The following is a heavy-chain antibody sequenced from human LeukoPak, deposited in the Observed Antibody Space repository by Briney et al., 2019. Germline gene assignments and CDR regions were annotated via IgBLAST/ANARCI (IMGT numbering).Heavy chain of an antibody. Sequence: SGGSLRLSCAASGFTVSSNYMSWVRQAPGKGLEWVSVIYSGGSTYYADSVKGRFTISRHNSKNTLYLQMNSLRAEDTAVYYCARTVTMVRGVIAEYNWFDPWGQGTLVTVSS. CDR3: ARTVTMVRGVIAEYNWFDP. V-gene: IGHV3-53*04. CDR2: IYSGGST. CDR1: GFTVSSNY. D-gene: IGHD3-10*01. J-gene: IGHJ5*02.